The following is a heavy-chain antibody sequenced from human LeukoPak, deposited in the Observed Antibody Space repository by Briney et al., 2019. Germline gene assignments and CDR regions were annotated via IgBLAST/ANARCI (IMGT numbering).Heavy chain of an antibody. CDR2: VSGSVTTT. V-gene: IGHV3-23*01. CDR1: GFTFCKYA. Sequence: VGSLRLSCAASGFTFCKYAMGSVRQAPGKGHEWVSGVSGSVTTTYYADSMNGRFSISRNNSKNTLFLQMNNLRADDTAVYYCASPGQLPFYFDCWGRGTLATVSS. J-gene: IGHJ4*02. D-gene: IGHD3-10*01. CDR3: ASPGQLPFYFDC.